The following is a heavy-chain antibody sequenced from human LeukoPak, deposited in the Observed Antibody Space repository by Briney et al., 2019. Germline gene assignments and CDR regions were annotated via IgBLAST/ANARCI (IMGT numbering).Heavy chain of an antibody. J-gene: IGHJ6*03. D-gene: IGHD6-13*01. CDR3: ARVVGLTGYSSTWYSGYYYYMDV. CDR2: ISPSGGST. Sequence: ASVKVSWKAFGYTFNSNYMHWVRQAPGQGPEWMGVISPSGGSTTYAQKFQGRVTITADKSTSTAYMELSSLRSEDTAVYYCARVVGLTGYSSTWYSGYYYYMDVWGKGTTVTVSS. V-gene: IGHV1-46*02. CDR1: GYTFNSNY.